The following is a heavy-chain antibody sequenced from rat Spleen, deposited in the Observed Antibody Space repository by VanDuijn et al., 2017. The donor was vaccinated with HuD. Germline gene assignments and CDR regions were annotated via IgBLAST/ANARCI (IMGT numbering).Heavy chain of an antibody. J-gene: IGHJ2*01. CDR3: ARRGAPFDY. CDR2: INSAGIS. Sequence: EVQLQESGPGLVKPSQSLSLTCSVTGYSITSNYWGWIRKLPGNKLEWMAYINSAGISNYNPSLKSRLSITRDTSRNQFFLQVNSVTAEDTATYYCARRGAPFDYWGQGVMVTVSS. V-gene: IGHV3-3*01. D-gene: IGHD4-3*01. CDR1: GYSITSNY.